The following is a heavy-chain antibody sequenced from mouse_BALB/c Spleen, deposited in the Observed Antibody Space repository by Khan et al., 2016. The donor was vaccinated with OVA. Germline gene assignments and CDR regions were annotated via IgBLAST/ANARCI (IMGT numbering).Heavy chain of an antibody. Sequence: QVQLQQSGAELMKPGASVKISCKTPGYTFSSCWIEWVKQRPGHGLEWIGEILPGSGSTNYNEKFRGKATFTADTSSNTAYMQLSSLTSEDSAVYYCARIYYNYEGIAYWGQGTLVTVSA. V-gene: IGHV1-9*01. J-gene: IGHJ3*01. CDR1: GYTFSSCW. CDR2: ILPGSGST. CDR3: ARIYYNYEGIAY. D-gene: IGHD2-4*01.